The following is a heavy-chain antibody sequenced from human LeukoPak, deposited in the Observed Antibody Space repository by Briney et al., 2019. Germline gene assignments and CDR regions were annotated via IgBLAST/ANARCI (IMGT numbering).Heavy chain of an antibody. CDR2: ISAYNGNT. CDR1: GYTFTGYC. D-gene: IGHD5-18*01. Sequence: ASVKVSCKASGYTFTGYCIHWVRQAPGQGLEWMGWISAYNGNTNYAQKLQGRVTMTTDTSTSTAYMELRSLRSDDTAVYYCARDQESGYSYGGYWGQGTLVTVSS. CDR3: ARDQESGYSYGGY. V-gene: IGHV1-18*04. J-gene: IGHJ4*02.